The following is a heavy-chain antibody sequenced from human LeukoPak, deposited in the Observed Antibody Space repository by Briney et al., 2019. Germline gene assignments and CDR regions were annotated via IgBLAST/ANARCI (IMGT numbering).Heavy chain of an antibody. CDR1: GYTLTELS. V-gene: IGHV1-24*01. CDR2: FDPEDGET. D-gene: IGHD3-3*01. CDR3: ATESGSKYYDFWGGQLSY. Sequence: ASVKVSCKVSGYTLTELSMHWVRQAPGKGLEWMGGFDPEDGETIYAQKFQGRVTMTEDTSTDTAYMELSSLRSEDTAVYYCATESGSKYYDFWGGQLSYWGQGTLVTVSS. J-gene: IGHJ4*02.